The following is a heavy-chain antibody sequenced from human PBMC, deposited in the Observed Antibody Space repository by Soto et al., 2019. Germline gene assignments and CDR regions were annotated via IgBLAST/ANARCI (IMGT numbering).Heavy chain of an antibody. CDR3: GRKSNAVASKPPDY. J-gene: IGHJ4*02. CDR2: IYHRGSP. D-gene: IGHD6-19*01. V-gene: IGHV4-59*04. CDR1: GGSISSYY. Sequence: PSETLSLTCTVSGGSISSYYWSWIRQPPGKGLEWIGSIYHRGSPYYNESLKSRVTISVDTSKNQLSLRLNSMTAADTAVYYCGRKSNAVASKPPDYWGQGTLVTVSS.